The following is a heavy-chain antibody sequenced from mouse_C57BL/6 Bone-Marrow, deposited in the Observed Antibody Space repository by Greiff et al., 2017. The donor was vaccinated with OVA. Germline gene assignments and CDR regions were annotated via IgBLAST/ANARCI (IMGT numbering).Heavy chain of an antibody. J-gene: IGHJ4*01. Sequence: EVQGVESGGGLVKPGGSLKLSCAASGFTFSDYGMHWVRQAPEKGLEWVAYISSGSSTIYYADTVKGRFTVSRDNAKNTLFLQMTSLRSEDTAMYYCARRLRPHYYAMDYWGQGKSVTVTA. CDR1: GFTFSDYG. V-gene: IGHV5-17*01. D-gene: IGHD2-2*01. CDR3: ARRLRPHYYAMDY. CDR2: ISSGSSTI.